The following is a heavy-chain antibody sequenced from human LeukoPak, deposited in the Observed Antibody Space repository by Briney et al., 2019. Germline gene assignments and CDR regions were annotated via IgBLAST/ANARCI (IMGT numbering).Heavy chain of an antibody. J-gene: IGHJ6*03. CDR3: ARARRVDTAMWGYYYFMDV. CDR2: INPNSDDT. V-gene: IGHV1-2*02. CDR1: GYTFTSYG. Sequence: GASVKVSCKASGYTFTSYGISWVRQAPGQGLEWMGWINPNSDDTNYAQKFQDRVTMTRDKSISTAYMELSSLRSDDTAVYFCARARRVDTAMWGYYYFMDVWGKGTTVTISS. D-gene: IGHD5-18*01.